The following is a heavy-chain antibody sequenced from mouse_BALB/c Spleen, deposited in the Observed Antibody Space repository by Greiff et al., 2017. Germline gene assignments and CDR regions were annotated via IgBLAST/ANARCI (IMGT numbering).Heavy chain of an antibody. CDR3: ARKKTGYYAMDY. Sequence: EVKLVESGPELVKPGASVKISCKTSGYTFTEYTMHWVKQSHGKSLEWIGGINPNNGGTSYNQKFKGKATLTVDKSSSTAYMELRSLTSEDSAVYYCARKKTGYYAMDYWGQGTSVTVSS. J-gene: IGHJ4*01. CDR1: GYTFTEYT. CDR2: INPNNGGT. V-gene: IGHV1-18*01.